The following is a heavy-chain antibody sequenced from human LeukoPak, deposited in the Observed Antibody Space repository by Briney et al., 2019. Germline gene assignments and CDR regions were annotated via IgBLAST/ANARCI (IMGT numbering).Heavy chain of an antibody. CDR2: MNPNSGNT. V-gene: IGHV1-8*02. CDR3: ARSIMITFGGVIAGFDP. Sequence: ASVKVSCKASGGTFSSYAISWVRQAPGQGLEWMGWMNPNSGNTGYAQKFQGRVTMTRNTSISTAYMELSSLRSEDTAVYYCARSIMITFGGVIAGFDPWGQGTLVTVSS. CDR1: GGTFSSYA. J-gene: IGHJ5*02. D-gene: IGHD3-16*02.